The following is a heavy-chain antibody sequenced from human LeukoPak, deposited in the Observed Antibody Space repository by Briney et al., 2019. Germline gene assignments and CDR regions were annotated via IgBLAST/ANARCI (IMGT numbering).Heavy chain of an antibody. J-gene: IGHJ4*02. Sequence: GESLRLSCAASGFTFSSYWMSWVRQAPGKGLEWVANIKQDGSVEYYVDSVKGRFTISRDNAKNSPYLQINSLRGEDTAVYYCARAPRPYLWSGYCEYWGQGTRVTVSS. D-gene: IGHD3-3*01. CDR1: GFTFSSYW. CDR2: IKQDGSVE. CDR3: ARAPRPYLWSGYCEY. V-gene: IGHV3-7*01.